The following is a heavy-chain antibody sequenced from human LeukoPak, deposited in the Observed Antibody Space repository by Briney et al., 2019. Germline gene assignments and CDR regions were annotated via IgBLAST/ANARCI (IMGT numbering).Heavy chain of an antibody. CDR1: GYTFTGYY. D-gene: IGHD5-18*01. CDR2: INPNSGGT. J-gene: IGHJ4*02. Sequence: ASVKVSCKASGYTFTGYYMHRVRRAPGQGLEWMGWINPNSGGTNYAQKFQGRVTMTRDTSISTAYMELSRLRSDDTAVYYCARGQDTAMAHFDYWGQGTLVTVSS. CDR3: ARGQDTAMAHFDY. V-gene: IGHV1-2*02.